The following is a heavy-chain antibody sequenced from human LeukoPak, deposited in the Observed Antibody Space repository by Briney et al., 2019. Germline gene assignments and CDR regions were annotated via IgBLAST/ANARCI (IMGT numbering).Heavy chain of an antibody. CDR2: LYNSGGT. D-gene: IGHD5-12*01. V-gene: IGHV4-59*01. CDR3: ARARGVVARKDHFDL. CDR1: GGSISSYY. J-gene: IGHJ2*01. Sequence: PETLSLTCTVSGGSISSYYWSWIRQPPGKRLEWIGYLYNSGGTHYNPSLKSRLTISVDTSKNQFSLKLRSVTAADTAVYYCARARGVVARKDHFDLWGRGTLVTVSS.